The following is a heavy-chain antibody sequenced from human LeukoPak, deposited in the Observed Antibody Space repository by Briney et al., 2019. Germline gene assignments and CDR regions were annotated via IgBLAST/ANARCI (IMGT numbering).Heavy chain of an antibody. D-gene: IGHD4-17*01. CDR2: ISSSGSTI. CDR1: GFTFSDYY. CDR3: ARPPVGDYYYYYMDV. Sequence: GGSLRLSCAASGFTFSDYYMSWIRQAPGKGLEWVSYISSSGSTIYYADSVKGRFTISRDNAKDSLYLQMNSLRAEDTAVYYCARPPVGDYYYYYMDVWGKGTTVTVSS. J-gene: IGHJ6*03. V-gene: IGHV3-11*01.